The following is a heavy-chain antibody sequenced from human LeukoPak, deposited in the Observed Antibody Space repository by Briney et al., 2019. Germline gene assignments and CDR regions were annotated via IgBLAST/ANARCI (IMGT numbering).Heavy chain of an antibody. CDR3: VRGAGKLDY. V-gene: IGHV3-7*04. D-gene: IGHD1-1*01. CDR1: GFTFTGYW. Sequence: GGSLRLSCAASGFTFTGYWMSWVRQAPGKGPEWVASIKPDGSEKYYVDSVKGRFTISRDNAKNSLCLQMNSLRAEDTAVYYCVRGAGKLDYWGQGTLVTVSS. CDR2: IKPDGSEK. J-gene: IGHJ4*02.